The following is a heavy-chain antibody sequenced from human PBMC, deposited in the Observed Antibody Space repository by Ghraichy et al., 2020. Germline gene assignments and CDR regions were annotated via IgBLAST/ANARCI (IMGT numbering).Heavy chain of an antibody. CDR2: IYNSVST. D-gene: IGHD1-14*01. CDR3: ARNQPGSVSGWFDP. V-gene: IGHV4-39*01. CDR1: GGSMRTSPYS. J-gene: IGHJ5*02. Sequence: SETLSLTCTVSGGSMRTSPYSWGWIRQPPGKRREWIGSIYNSVSTHYNPSLRSRVTISVDPSKDHFSLSLTSVTASDTAAYYCARNQPGSVSGWFDPWGPGLLVTVSS.